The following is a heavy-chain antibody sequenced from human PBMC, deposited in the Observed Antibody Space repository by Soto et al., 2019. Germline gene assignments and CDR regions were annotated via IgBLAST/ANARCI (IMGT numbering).Heavy chain of an antibody. Sequence: GGSLRLCCAAAGFIFSNHAMNWVRQAPGKGLEWVSGITGSGGSTYYADSVKGRFTISRDISQYTLSLQMNSLRAEDTAVYYCAKFRWYSSGWGYFADWGQGTMVTVSS. V-gene: IGHV3-23*01. CDR1: GFIFSNHA. J-gene: IGHJ4*02. CDR2: ITGSGGST. D-gene: IGHD6-19*01. CDR3: AKFRWYSSGWGYFAD.